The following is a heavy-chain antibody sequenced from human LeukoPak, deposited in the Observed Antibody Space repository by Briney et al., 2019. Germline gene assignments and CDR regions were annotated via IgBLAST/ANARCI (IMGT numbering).Heavy chain of an antibody. CDR3: ARQSRFKVDFWSGYYTP. CDR2: ITSSSSYI. Sequence: GGSLRLSCAASGFTFTSYNMNWVRQAPGKGLEWVSSITSSSSYIYYADSVKGRFTISRDNAKNSLYLQMDSLRVEDTAVYYCARQSRFKVDFWSGYYTPWGQGTLVTVSS. V-gene: IGHV3-21*04. CDR1: GFTFTSYN. D-gene: IGHD3-3*01. J-gene: IGHJ5*02.